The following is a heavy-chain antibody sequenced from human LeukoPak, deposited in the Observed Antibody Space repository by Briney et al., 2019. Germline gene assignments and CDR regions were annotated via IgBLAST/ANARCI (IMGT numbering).Heavy chain of an antibody. CDR1: GGSISTTSYY. Sequence: PSETLSLTCTVSGGSISTTSYYWGWIRQPPGKGLEWIGSIYHSGSIYYNPSLKSRVTISVDTSKNQLSLKLSSVTAADTAVYYCANSPTYYYDSSGYFPLLGVDVWGQGTTVTVSS. CDR3: ANSPTYYYDSSGYFPLLGVDV. CDR2: IYHSGSI. V-gene: IGHV4-39*07. D-gene: IGHD3-22*01. J-gene: IGHJ6*02.